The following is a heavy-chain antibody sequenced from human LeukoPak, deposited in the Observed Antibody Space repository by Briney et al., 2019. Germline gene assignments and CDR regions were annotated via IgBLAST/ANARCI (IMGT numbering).Heavy chain of an antibody. Sequence: SETLSLTCAVYGGSFSGYYWSWIRQPPGKGLEWIGEINHSGSTNYNPSLKSRVTISVDTSKNQFSLKLSSVTAADTAVYYCARGGHCSSTSCFDYWGQGTLVTVSS. V-gene: IGHV4-34*01. J-gene: IGHJ4*02. CDR3: ARGGHCSSTSCFDY. CDR2: INHSGST. CDR1: GGSFSGYY. D-gene: IGHD2-2*01.